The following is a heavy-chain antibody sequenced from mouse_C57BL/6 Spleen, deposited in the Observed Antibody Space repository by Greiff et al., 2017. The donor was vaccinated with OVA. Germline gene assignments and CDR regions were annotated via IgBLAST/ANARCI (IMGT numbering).Heavy chain of an antibody. D-gene: IGHD2-12*01. J-gene: IGHJ4*01. Sequence: EVQLQQSGPELVKPGASVKISCKASGYTFTDYYMNWVKQSHGKSLEWIGDLNPNNGGTSYNQKFKGKATLTVDKSSSTAYMELRSLTSEDSAGDYCARRRGYYYAMDYWGQGTSVTVSS. CDR3: ARRRGYYYAMDY. CDR2: LNPNNGGT. CDR1: GYTFTDYY. V-gene: IGHV1-26*01.